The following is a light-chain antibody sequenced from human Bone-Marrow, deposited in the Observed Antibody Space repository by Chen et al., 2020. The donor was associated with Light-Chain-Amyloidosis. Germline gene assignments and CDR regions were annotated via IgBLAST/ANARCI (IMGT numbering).Light chain of an antibody. CDR3: QQYGTSPIT. CDR2: GSS. J-gene: IGKJ4*01. CDR1: QTISSNY. V-gene: IGKV3-20*01. Sequence: EIVLTQSPGTLSLSPGEGANLSCRASQTISSNYLTWYQQKFGQAPRLLIYGSSSRATGIPDRFTGSGSGTDLTLTINRLEPEDFAMYYCQQYGTSPITFGGGTKVEIK.